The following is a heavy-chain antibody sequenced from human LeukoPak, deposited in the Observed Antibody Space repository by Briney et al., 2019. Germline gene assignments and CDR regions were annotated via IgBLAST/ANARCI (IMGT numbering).Heavy chain of an antibody. Sequence: SETLSLTCAVYGVSFSGYYWSWIRQPPGKGLEWIGEINHSGSTNYNPSLKSRVTISVDTSKNQFSLKLSSVTAADTAVYYCARGNGTHYFDYWGQGTLVTVSS. CDR1: GVSFSGYY. J-gene: IGHJ4*02. V-gene: IGHV4-34*01. CDR3: ARGNGTHYFDY. CDR2: INHSGST.